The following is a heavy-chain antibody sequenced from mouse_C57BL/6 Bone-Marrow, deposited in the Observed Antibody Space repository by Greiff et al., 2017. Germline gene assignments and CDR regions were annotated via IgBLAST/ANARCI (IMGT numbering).Heavy chain of an antibody. D-gene: IGHD1-1*01. CDR1: GFNIKDDY. CDR2: IDPENGDT. J-gene: IGHJ2*01. Sequence: VQLQQSGAELVRPGASVKLSCTASGFNIKDDYMHWVKQRPEQGLEWIGWIDPENGDTEYASKFQGKATITADTSSNTAYLQRNSLTSADTAVYYNTTQGYGSVYVNCRGQDATLTVTS. V-gene: IGHV14-4*01. CDR3: TTQGYGSVYVNC.